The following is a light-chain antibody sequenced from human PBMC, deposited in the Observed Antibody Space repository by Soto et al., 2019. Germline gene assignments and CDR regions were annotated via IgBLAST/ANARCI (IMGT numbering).Light chain of an antibody. CDR2: GAS. CDR3: QQYSNWPPYT. Sequence: EIVMTQSPATLSVSPGERATLSCRASQSVSSNLAWYQQKPGQAPRLLIYGASTRATGIPARFSGSGSGTKFTLTISSLQSEDFAVYYCQQYSNWPPYTSGQGTKLEIK. V-gene: IGKV3D-15*01. CDR1: QSVSSN. J-gene: IGKJ2*01.